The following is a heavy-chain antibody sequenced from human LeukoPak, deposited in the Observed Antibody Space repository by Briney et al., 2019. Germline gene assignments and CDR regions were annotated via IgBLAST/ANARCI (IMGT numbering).Heavy chain of an antibody. J-gene: IGHJ4*02. D-gene: IGHD6-19*01. V-gene: IGHV3-23*01. CDR3: AKDRYSSGLYFMADY. CDR2: ISGSGGST. CDR1: GFTFSSYA. Sequence: GGSLRHSCAASGFTFSSYAMSWVRQAPGKGLEWVSAISGSGGSTYYADSVKGRFTISRDNSKNTLYLQMNSLRAEDTAVYYCAKDRYSSGLYFMADYWGQGTLVTVSS.